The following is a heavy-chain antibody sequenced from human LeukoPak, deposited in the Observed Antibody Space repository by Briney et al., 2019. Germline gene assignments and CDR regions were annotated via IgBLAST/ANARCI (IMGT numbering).Heavy chain of an antibody. CDR3: ARGGTFGVDISDY. J-gene: IGHJ4*02. V-gene: IGHV3-21*01. D-gene: IGHD3-3*01. CDR2: ISSSSRNT. CDR1: GGSISSRN. Sequence: ETLSLTCTVSGGSISSRNNYWGWIRQPPGKGLEWVSSISSSSRNTYYTDSVKGRFTISRDNAKNSLYLQMSSLRAEDTAVYYCARGGTFGVDISDYWGQGTLVTVSS.